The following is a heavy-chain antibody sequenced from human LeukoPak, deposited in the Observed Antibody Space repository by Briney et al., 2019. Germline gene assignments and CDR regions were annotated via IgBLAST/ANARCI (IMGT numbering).Heavy chain of an antibody. D-gene: IGHD6-19*01. CDR1: GGTLSSNA. J-gene: IGHJ6*01. Sequence: GASVKVSCKASGGTLSSNAIIWVRQAPGQGLEWMGGIIPILGTTNYAQKFQGRVTVTADKSTSTAYMELSSLRSEDTAVYYCAREVLAVADTDYNYYGIDVWGKGTTVSVSP. CDR2: IIPILGTT. CDR3: AREVLAVADTDYNYYGIDV. V-gene: IGHV1-69*06.